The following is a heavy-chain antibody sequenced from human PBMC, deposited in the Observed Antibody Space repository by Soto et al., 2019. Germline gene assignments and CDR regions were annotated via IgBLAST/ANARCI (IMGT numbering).Heavy chain of an antibody. CDR3: AKSGGTSFCFDY. D-gene: IGHD2-2*01. CDR2: ISYDGSNK. J-gene: IGHJ4*02. Sequence: GGSLRLSCAASGFTFSSYGMHWVRQAPGKGLEWVAVISYDGSNKYYADSVKGRFTISRDNSKNTLYLQMNSLRAEDTAVYYCAKSGGTSFCFDYWGQGTLVTVYS. CDR1: GFTFSSYG. V-gene: IGHV3-30*18.